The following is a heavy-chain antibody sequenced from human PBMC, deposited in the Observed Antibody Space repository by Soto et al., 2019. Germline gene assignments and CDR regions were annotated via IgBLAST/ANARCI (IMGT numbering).Heavy chain of an antibody. CDR1: GFTFSSYS. CDR3: ARSVNYYGSGSPYGMDV. V-gene: IGHV3-21*01. D-gene: IGHD3-10*01. Sequence: GGSLRLSCAASGFTFSSYSMNWVRQAPGKGLEWVSSISSSSSYIYYADSVKGRFTISRDNAKNSLYLQMNSLRAEDTAVYYCARSVNYYGSGSPYGMDVWGQGTTVTVSS. J-gene: IGHJ6*02. CDR2: ISSSSSYI.